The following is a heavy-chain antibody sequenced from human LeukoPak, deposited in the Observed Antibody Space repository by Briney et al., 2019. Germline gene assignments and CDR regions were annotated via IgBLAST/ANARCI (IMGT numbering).Heavy chain of an antibody. D-gene: IGHD3-22*01. Sequence: SQTLSLTCAISGDSVSSNSAAWNWIRQSPSRGLEWLGRTYYRSKWYNDYAVSVKSRITINPVTSKNQFSLQLNSVTPEDTAVYYCARATGYDSSGYYYYYYMDVWGKGTTVTVSS. CDR2: TYYRSKWYN. J-gene: IGHJ6*03. CDR3: ARATGYDSSGYYYYYYMDV. CDR1: GDSVSSNSAA. V-gene: IGHV6-1*01.